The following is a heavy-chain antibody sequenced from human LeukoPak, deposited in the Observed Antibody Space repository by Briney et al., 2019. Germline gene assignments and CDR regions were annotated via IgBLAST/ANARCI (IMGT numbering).Heavy chain of an antibody. CDR1: GFTVSSNY. CDR3: ARAYSSGWYLDEYFQH. Sequence: GGSLRLSSAASGFTVSSNYMSWVRQAPGKGLEWVSVIYSGGSTYYADSVKGRFTISRDNSKNTLYLQMNSLRAEDTAVYYCARAYSSGWYLDEYFQHWGQGTLVTVSS. CDR2: IYSGGST. V-gene: IGHV3-66*01. D-gene: IGHD6-19*01. J-gene: IGHJ1*01.